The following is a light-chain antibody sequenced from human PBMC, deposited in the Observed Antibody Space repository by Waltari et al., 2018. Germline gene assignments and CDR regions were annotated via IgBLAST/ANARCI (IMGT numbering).Light chain of an antibody. CDR3: SSYTNTNTLDV. V-gene: IGLV2-14*01. J-gene: IGLJ1*01. CDR1: ASDIGGYNY. CDR2: ESN. Sequence: QSALTQPASVSGSPGQSITISCTGPASDIGGYNYVSWYQQHPGSAPKLLIFESNNRPAGVSARVAGSKSGNTASLTISGLQAADEAYYYCSSYTNTNTLDVFGSGTKVTVL.